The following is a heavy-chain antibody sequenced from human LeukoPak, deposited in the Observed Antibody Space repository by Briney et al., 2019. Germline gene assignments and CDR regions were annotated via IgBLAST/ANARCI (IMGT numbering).Heavy chain of an antibody. Sequence: GESLKISCKGSGYSFTSYWIAWVRQMPGKGLEWMGIIYPGDSDTRYSPSFQGQVTIPADKSISTAYLQWSSLKASDTAIYYCARTADYAWAFDIWGQGTMVTVSS. CDR1: GYSFTSYW. V-gene: IGHV5-51*01. D-gene: IGHD4-17*01. CDR2: IYPGDSDT. J-gene: IGHJ3*02. CDR3: ARTADYAWAFDI.